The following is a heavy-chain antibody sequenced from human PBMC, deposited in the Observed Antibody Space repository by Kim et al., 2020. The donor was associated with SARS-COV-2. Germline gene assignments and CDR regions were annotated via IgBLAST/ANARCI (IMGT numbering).Heavy chain of an antibody. V-gene: IGHV3-53*01. CDR1: GFTVSSNY. CDR3: ASALISPGYSSSWYPGCFSY. D-gene: IGHD6-13*01. Sequence: GGSLRLSCAASGFTVSSNYMSWVRQAPGKGLEWVSVIYSGGSTYYADSVKGRFTISRDNSKNTLYLQMNSLRAEDTAVYYCASALISPGYSSSWYPGCFSYWGQGTLVTVSS. J-gene: IGHJ4*02. CDR2: IYSGGST.